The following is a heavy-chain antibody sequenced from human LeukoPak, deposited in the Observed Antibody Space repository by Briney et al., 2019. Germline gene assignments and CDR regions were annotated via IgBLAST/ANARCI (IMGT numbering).Heavy chain of an antibody. CDR1: GGSFSGYF. V-gene: IGHV4-34*01. CDR3: ARGFTLIDP. Sequence: PSETLSLTCAVYGGSFSGYFWSWIRQPPGKGLEWIGEINHSGSTNYNPSLKSRVTMSVDTSKNQFSLKLSSVTAADTAVYYCARGFTLIDPWGQGTLVTVSS. J-gene: IGHJ5*02. CDR2: INHSGST. D-gene: IGHD2/OR15-2a*01.